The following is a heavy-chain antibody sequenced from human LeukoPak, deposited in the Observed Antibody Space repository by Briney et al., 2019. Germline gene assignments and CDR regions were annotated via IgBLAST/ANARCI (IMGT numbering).Heavy chain of an antibody. J-gene: IGHJ4*02. CDR3: ARGDRDLYCSSTSCYPVL. Sequence: GGSLRLSCVASGFTFSSYSMNWVRQAPGKGLEWVSSISSSSSYIYYADSVKGRFTISRDNAKNSLYLQMDSLRAEDTAVYYCARGDRDLYCSSTSCYPVLGGQGTLVTVSS. CDR1: GFTFSSYS. V-gene: IGHV3-21*01. D-gene: IGHD2-2*01. CDR2: ISSSSSYI.